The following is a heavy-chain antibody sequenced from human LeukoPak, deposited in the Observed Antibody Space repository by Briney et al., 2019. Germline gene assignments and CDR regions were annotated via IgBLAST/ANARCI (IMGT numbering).Heavy chain of an antibody. V-gene: IGHV3-21*01. CDR3: AKDHPPYYYDSSGYPNY. Sequence: GGSLRLSCAASGFTFSTYSMNWVRQAPGKGLEWVSSISSSSIYIYYADSVKGRFTISRDNAKNSLYLQMNSLRAEDTAVYYCAKDHPPYYYDSSGYPNYWGQGTLVTVSS. D-gene: IGHD3-22*01. J-gene: IGHJ4*02. CDR2: ISSSSIYI. CDR1: GFTFSTYS.